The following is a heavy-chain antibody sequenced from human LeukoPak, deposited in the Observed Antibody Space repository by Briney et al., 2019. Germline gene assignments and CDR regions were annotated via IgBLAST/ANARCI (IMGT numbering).Heavy chain of an antibody. Sequence: SETLSLTCTVSGGSISSSSYYWGWIRQPPGKGLEWIGYIYYSGSTNYNPSLKSRVTISVDTSKNQFSLKLSSVTAADTAVYYCARDGGGGSDYWGQGTLVTVSS. D-gene: IGHD3-16*01. CDR2: IYYSGST. V-gene: IGHV4-61*01. CDR3: ARDGGGGSDY. J-gene: IGHJ4*02. CDR1: GGSISSSSYY.